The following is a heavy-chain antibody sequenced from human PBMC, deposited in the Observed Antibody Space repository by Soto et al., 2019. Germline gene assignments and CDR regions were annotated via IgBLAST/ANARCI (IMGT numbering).Heavy chain of an antibody. Sequence: EVQLVESGGGLIQPGGSLRLSCAASGFTVSSNYMSWVRQAPGKGLEWVSVIYSGGSTYYADSVKGRFTISRDNSKNTLYLQMNSPRAEDTAVYYCARDRDDLAGYYYGMDVWGQGTTVTVSS. J-gene: IGHJ6*02. CDR1: GFTVSSNY. V-gene: IGHV3-53*01. CDR2: IYSGGST. CDR3: ARDRDDLAGYYYGMDV. D-gene: IGHD2-21*01.